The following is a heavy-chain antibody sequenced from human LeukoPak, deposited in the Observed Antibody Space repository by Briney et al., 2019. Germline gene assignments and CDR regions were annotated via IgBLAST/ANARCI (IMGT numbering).Heavy chain of an antibody. J-gene: IGHJ4*02. CDR1: GFTFSSYV. V-gene: IGHV3-23*01. CDR2: ISGSGGSI. CDR3: GKGYSSGWYDADFDS. D-gene: IGHD6-19*01. Sequence: GGSLRLSCAASGFTFSSYVMSWVRQAPGKGLEWVSAISGSGGSIYYADSVKGRSTISRDNSKDTLYLQMNSLRAEDTAVYYCGKGYSSGWYDADFDSWGQGTLVTVSS.